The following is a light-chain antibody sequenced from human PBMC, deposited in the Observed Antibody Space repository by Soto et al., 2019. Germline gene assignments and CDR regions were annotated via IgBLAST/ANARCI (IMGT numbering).Light chain of an antibody. CDR2: EVS. CDR3: SSYTSANTVV. V-gene: IGLV2-14*01. Sequence: QSALTQPASVSGSPGQSITISCTGTRNDVGGYSHVSWYQRHPGKAPQFLIYEVSHRPTGVSNRFSAAKSGNTASLTISGLQAEDEAEYFCSSYTSANTVVFGGGT. J-gene: IGLJ2*01. CDR1: RNDVGGYSH.